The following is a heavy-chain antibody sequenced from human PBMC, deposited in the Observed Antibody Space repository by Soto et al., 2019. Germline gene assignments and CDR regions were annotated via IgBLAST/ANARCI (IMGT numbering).Heavy chain of an antibody. CDR1: GYTFNSWD. J-gene: IGHJ4*02. Sequence: QVQVVQSGTEVKKPGASVVVSCQASGYTFNSWDFTWVRQAPGEGLEWMGWISVYNGHTFYAQNLKGRVTLTTDTATNTAYMELRSLTSDDTAVYYCARSGDSGWNYLDYWGQGTLVIVSS. CDR3: ARSGDSGWNYLDY. V-gene: IGHV1-18*01. D-gene: IGHD6-19*01. CDR2: ISVYNGHT.